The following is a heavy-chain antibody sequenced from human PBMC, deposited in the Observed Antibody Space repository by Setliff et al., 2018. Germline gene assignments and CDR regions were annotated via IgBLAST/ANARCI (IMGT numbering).Heavy chain of an antibody. Sequence: GSLRLSCAASGFTFSGYVMTWVRQAPGKGLEWVSSISGSGGATSHADSVKGRFTISRDNSKNTLYLQMNSLRAEDTAVYYRAKVRLDNVAYYYYYGMDVWGQGTTVTVSS. CDR2: ISGSGGAT. D-gene: IGHD2-2*03. J-gene: IGHJ6*02. CDR1: GFTFSGYV. CDR3: AKVRLDNVAYYYYYGMDV. V-gene: IGHV3-23*01.